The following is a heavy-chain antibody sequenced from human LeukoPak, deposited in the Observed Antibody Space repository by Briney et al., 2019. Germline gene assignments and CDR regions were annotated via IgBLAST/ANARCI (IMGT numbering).Heavy chain of an antibody. Sequence: PGGSLRLSCAASGFTFSSYTMNWVRQAPGKGLEWVSYISSSSSNIYYADSVKGRFTISRDNSKNTLYLQMNSLRAEDTAVYYCAKEMDDAFDIWGQGTMVTVSS. V-gene: IGHV3-48*01. D-gene: IGHD5-24*01. CDR3: AKEMDDAFDI. CDR2: ISSSSSNI. J-gene: IGHJ3*02. CDR1: GFTFSSYT.